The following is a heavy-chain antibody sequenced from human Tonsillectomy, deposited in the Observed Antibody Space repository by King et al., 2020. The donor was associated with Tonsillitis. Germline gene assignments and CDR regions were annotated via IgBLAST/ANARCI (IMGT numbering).Heavy chain of an antibody. D-gene: IGHD4-23*01. J-gene: IGHJ3*02. CDR3: AHTETTVVRSSAFDI. CDR2: IYWDDDK. V-gene: IGHV2-5*02. CDR1: GVSLSTSGVG. Sequence: ALVKRTQARTLTCTFSGVSLSTSGVGVGWIRQPPGQALEWLALIYWDDDKRYSPSLKSRLTITKDTSKNQVVLTMTNMDPVETATYYCAHTETTVVRSSAFDIWGQGTMVTVSS.